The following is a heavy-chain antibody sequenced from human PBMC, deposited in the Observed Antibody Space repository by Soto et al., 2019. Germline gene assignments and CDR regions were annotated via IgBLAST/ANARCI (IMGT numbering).Heavy chain of an antibody. J-gene: IGHJ4*02. CDR1: GESISSSSYY. CDR3: YFDF. Sequence: SETLSLTCIVSGESISSSSYYWGWIRQPPGKGLEWIGSIYHSGRTYYNPSLKSRVSISIDTSKNQFSLKLSSVTAADTRLNYMYFDFWGPGTLVTVSS. CDR2: IYHSGRT. D-gene: IGHD3-10*01. V-gene: IGHV4-39*01.